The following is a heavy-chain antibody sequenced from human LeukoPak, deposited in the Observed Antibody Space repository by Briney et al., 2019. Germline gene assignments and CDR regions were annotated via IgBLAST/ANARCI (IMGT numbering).Heavy chain of an antibody. CDR3: AKNSRGSNYGPFDH. Sequence: GGSLRLSCAASGFTFSSYAMTWVRQAPGKGLEWVSGISNSAVSTYYAESVKGRFTISRDNSKNTLYLQMNRLRPEDTAIYFCAKNSRGSNYGPFDHWGQGTLVTVSS. CDR2: ISNSAVST. CDR1: GFTFSSYA. V-gene: IGHV3-23*01. J-gene: IGHJ4*02. D-gene: IGHD3-10*01.